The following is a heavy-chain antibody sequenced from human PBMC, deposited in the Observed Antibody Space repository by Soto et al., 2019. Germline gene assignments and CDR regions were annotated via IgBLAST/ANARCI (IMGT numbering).Heavy chain of an antibody. CDR2: ISNSGGRT. Sequence: EVQLLESGGGLVQPGGSLRLSCAASGFTFRTYVMSWVRQAPGKGLEWVSAISNSGGRTYYADSVKGRFTISRDNSKNTLYLQMNSLRAEDTAVYYCARAGGMDVWGQGTTVTVSS. J-gene: IGHJ6*02. V-gene: IGHV3-23*01. D-gene: IGHD3-10*01. CDR3: ARAGGMDV. CDR1: GFTFRTYV.